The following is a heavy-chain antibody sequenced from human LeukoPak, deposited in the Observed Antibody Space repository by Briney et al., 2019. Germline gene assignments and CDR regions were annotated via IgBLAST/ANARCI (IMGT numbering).Heavy chain of an antibody. Sequence: EASVKVSCKASGGTFSSYAISWVRQAPGQGLEWMGGIIPIFGTANYAQKFQGRVTITTDESTSTAYMELSSLRSEDTAAYYCARGISPYYYYMDIWGKGTTVTVSS. CDR3: ARGISPYYYYMDI. CDR2: IIPIFGTA. CDR1: GGTFSSYA. V-gene: IGHV1-69*05. J-gene: IGHJ6*03.